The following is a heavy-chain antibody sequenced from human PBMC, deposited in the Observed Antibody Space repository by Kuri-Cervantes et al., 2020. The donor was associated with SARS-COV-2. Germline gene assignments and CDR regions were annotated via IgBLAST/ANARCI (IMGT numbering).Heavy chain of an antibody. V-gene: IGHV3-30-3*01. Sequence: LSLTCAASGFTFSSYAMHWVRQAPGKGLEWVAVISYDGSNKYYADSVKGRFTISRDNSENTLYLQMNSLRAEDTAVYYCARDPEYSSGWYERGYYFDYWGQGTLVTVSS. D-gene: IGHD6-19*01. CDR3: ARDPEYSSGWYERGYYFDY. CDR2: ISYDGSNK. J-gene: IGHJ4*02. CDR1: GFTFSSYA.